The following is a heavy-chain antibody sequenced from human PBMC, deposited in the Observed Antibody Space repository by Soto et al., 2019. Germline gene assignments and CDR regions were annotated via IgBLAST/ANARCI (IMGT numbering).Heavy chain of an antibody. V-gene: IGHV4-59*01. J-gene: IGHJ6*02. CDR2: IYYSGST. Sequence: PSETLSLTCTVSGGSISSYYWSWIRQPPGKGLEWIGYIYYSGSTNYNPSLKSRVTISVDTSKNQFSLKLSSVTAADTAVYYCARLYYDILTYYYYYGMDVWGQGTTVTVSS. CDR1: GGSISSYY. D-gene: IGHD3-9*01. CDR3: ARLYYDILTYYYYYGMDV.